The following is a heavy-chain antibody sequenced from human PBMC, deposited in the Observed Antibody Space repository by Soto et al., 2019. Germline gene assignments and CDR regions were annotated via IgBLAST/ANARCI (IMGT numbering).Heavy chain of an antibody. CDR2: VSWNSGAK. Sequence: GGSLRLSCVASGFSFDDFVMNWVRQRPGKGLEWVSSVSWNSGAKLYADSVKGRFAISRDSAKKSVYLQMNSLRPDDTAFYYCAEGVATAVPALDYWGQGTLVTVSS. CDR1: GFSFDDFV. CDR3: AEGVATAVPALDY. J-gene: IGHJ4*02. D-gene: IGHD2-21*02. V-gene: IGHV3-9*01.